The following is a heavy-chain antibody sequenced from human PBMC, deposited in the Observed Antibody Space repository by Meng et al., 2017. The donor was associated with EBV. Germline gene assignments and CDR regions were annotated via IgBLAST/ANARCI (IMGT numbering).Heavy chain of an antibody. D-gene: IGHD6-19*01. CDR1: GYTFTGYY. Sequence: QVQRVQSGGEVKKPGASVKVSCKASGYTFTGYYMHWVRQAPGQGLEWMGRINPNSGGTNYAQKFQGRVTMTRDTSISTAYMELSRLRSDDTAVYYCARVGIAVAGTGDYWGQGTLVTVSS. CDR3: ARVGIAVAGTGDY. J-gene: IGHJ4*02. V-gene: IGHV1-2*06. CDR2: INPNSGGT.